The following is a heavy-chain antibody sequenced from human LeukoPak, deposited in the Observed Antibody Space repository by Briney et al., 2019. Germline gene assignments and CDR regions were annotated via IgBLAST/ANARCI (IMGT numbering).Heavy chain of an antibody. Sequence: GETLRLSCAASGFTFSSYWMSWVRQAPGKGLEWVSCISSSGSTIYYADSVKGRFTISRDNAKNSLYLQMNSLRAEDTALYYCAKSGTSFSFDYWGQGTLVTVSS. D-gene: IGHD1-26*01. V-gene: IGHV3-48*04. CDR2: ISSSGSTI. CDR3: AKSGTSFSFDY. CDR1: GFTFSSYW. J-gene: IGHJ4*02.